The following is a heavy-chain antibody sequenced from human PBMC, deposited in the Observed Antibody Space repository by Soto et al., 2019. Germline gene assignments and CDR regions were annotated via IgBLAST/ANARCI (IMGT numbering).Heavy chain of an antibody. J-gene: IGHJ4*02. D-gene: IGHD3-22*01. V-gene: IGHV1-18*01. Sequence: GASVKVSCKASGYTFTSYGISWVRQAPGQGLEWMGWISAYNGNTNYAQKLQGRVTMTTDTSTSTAYMELRSLRSDDTAVYYCARELDPYYYDSSGYDPLFDYWGQGTLVTVSS. CDR1: GYTFTSYG. CDR2: ISAYNGNT. CDR3: ARELDPYYYDSSGYDPLFDY.